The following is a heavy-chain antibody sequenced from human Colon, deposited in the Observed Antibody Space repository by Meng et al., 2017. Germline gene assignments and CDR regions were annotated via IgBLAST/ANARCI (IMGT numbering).Heavy chain of an antibody. Sequence: QLQLQEAGPGPVKPSQTLSLTCTGSGCSISSGGFYWSWIRQHPGKGLEWIGYIYYSGSTYYNPSLRSRVAISIDTSKNQFSLKLTSVTAADTAVYFCARTNYGDYNWFDPWGQGTLVTVSS. D-gene: IGHD4-17*01. CDR3: ARTNYGDYNWFDP. J-gene: IGHJ5*02. CDR2: IYYSGST. V-gene: IGHV4-31*03. CDR1: GCSISSGGFY.